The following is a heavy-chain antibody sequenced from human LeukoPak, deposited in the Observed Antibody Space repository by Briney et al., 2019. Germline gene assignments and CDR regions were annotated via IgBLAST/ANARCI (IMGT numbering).Heavy chain of an antibody. CDR1: GFTFSSYS. D-gene: IGHD6-19*01. V-gene: IGHV3-21*01. CDR3: ARDPHSGGYGFGDN. J-gene: IGHJ4*02. CDR2: ISSSSSYI. Sequence: GGSLRLSCAASGFTFSSYSMHWVRQAPGKGLEWVSSISSSSSYIYYADSVKGRFTISRDNAKNSLYLQMNSLRAEDTAVYYCARDPHSGGYGFGDNWGQGTLVTVSS.